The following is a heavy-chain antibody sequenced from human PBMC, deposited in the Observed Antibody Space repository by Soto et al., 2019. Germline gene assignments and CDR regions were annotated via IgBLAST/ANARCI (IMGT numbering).Heavy chain of an antibody. CDR2: IYYSGST. CDR1: GGSISSGGYY. CDR3: AKIASGYSSSWRPHMDV. D-gene: IGHD6-13*01. V-gene: IGHV4-31*03. J-gene: IGHJ6*03. Sequence: PSETLSLTCTVSGGSISSGGYYWSWIRQHPGKGLEWIGYIYYSGSTYYNPSLKSRVTISVDTSKNQFSLKLSSVTAADTAVYYCAKIASGYSSSWRPHMDVWGKGTTVTVSS.